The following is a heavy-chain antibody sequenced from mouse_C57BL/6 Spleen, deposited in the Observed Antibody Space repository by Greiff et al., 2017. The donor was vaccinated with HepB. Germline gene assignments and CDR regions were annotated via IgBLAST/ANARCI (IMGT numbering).Heavy chain of an antibody. D-gene: IGHD1-1*01. J-gene: IGHJ4*01. V-gene: IGHV1-81*01. CDR3: ARWGTTVVPYAMDY. CDR1: GYTFTSYG. CDR2: IYPRSGNT. Sequence: QVQLKQSGAELARPGASVKLSCKASGYTFTSYGISWVKQRTGQGLEWIGEIYPRSGNTYYNEKFKGKATLTADKSSSTAYMELRSLTSEDSAVYFCARWGTTVVPYAMDYWGQGTSVTVSS.